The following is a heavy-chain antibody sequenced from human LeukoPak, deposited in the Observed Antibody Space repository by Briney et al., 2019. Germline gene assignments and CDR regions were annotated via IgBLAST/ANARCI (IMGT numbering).Heavy chain of an antibody. CDR1: GGSFSGYY. D-gene: IGHD1-26*01. V-gene: IGHV4-34*01. CDR2: INHSGST. Sequence: SETLSLTCAVYGGSFSGYYWSWIRQPPGKGLEWIGEINHSGSTNYNPSLKSRVTISVDTSKNQFSLKLSSVTAADTAVYYCAREVEGSGGSYYIAPFDYWGQGTLVTVSS. J-gene: IGHJ4*02. CDR3: AREVEGSGGSYYIAPFDY.